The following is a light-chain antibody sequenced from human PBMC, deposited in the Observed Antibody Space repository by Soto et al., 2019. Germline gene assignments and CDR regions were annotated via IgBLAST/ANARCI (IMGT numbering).Light chain of an antibody. V-gene: IGKV4-1*01. Sequence: DIVMTQSPDSLAVSLGERATINCKSSQSVVYSSNNKNDLAWYQQKPGQPPKLLIYWASTRETGVPVRFSGSGSGTEFTLTISSLQPEDFTTYYCQQCYSARWTFGQGTKVDIK. CDR2: WAS. J-gene: IGKJ1*01. CDR3: QQCYSARWT. CDR1: QSVVYSSNNKND.